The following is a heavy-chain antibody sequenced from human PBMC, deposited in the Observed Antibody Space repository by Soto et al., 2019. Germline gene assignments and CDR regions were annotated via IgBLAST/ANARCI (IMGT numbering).Heavy chain of an antibody. D-gene: IGHD3-10*01. J-gene: IGHJ4*02. Sequence: ASVKVSCKASGYTFTSYPIHWMRQAPGQRLEWMGGINVDNGDTKYSEMFQDRVTITWDTSANTAYMELSSLRSEDTAVYYCARPLSSNRFDQNFEYWGQGTLVTVSS. V-gene: IGHV1-3*01. CDR1: GYTFTSYP. CDR2: INVDNGDT. CDR3: ARPLSSNRFDQNFEY.